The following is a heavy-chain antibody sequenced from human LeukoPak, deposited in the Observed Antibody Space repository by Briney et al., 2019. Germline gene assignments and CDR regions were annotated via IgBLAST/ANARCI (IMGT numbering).Heavy chain of an antibody. J-gene: IGHJ3*02. V-gene: IGHV4-61*02. CDR3: ARGGKVAAAGIPYAFDI. D-gene: IGHD6-13*01. CDR1: GGSISSGSYY. CDR2: IYTSGST. Sequence: SQTLSLTCTVSGGSISSGSYYWSWIRQPAGKGLEWIGRIYTSGSTNYNPSLKSRVTISVDTSKNQFSLKLSSVTAADTAVYYYARGGKVAAAGIPYAFDIWGQGTMVTVSS.